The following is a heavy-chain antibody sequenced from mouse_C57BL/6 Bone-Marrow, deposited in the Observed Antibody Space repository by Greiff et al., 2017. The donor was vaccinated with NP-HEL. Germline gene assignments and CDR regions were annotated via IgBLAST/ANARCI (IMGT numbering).Heavy chain of an antibody. V-gene: IGHV14-4*01. CDR3: TTDGYGNRDY. CDR1: GFNIKDDY. J-gene: IGHJ2*01. D-gene: IGHD2-10*02. Sequence: VQLQQSGAELVRPGASVKLSCTASGFNIKDDYMHWVKQRPEQGLEWIGWIDPENGDTEYASKFQGKATITADTSSNTAYLQLSSLTSEDTAVYYCTTDGYGNRDYWGQGTTLTVSS. CDR2: IDPENGDT.